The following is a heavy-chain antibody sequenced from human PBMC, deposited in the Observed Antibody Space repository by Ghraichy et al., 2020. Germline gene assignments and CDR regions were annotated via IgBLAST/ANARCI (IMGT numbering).Heavy chain of an antibody. V-gene: IGHV4-34*01. CDR2: INHSGST. D-gene: IGHD3-22*01. Sequence: SQTLSLTCAVYGGSFSGYYWSWIRQPPGKGLEWIGEINHSGSTNYNTSLKSRVTISVDTSKNQFSLKLSSVTAADTAVYYCARGLGYDSSGFYYYYYYGMDVWGQGTTVTVSS. J-gene: IGHJ6*02. CDR1: GGSFSGYY. CDR3: ARGLGYDSSGFYYYYYYGMDV.